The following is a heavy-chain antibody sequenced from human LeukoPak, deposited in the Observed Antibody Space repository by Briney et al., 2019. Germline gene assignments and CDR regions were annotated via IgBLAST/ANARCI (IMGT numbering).Heavy chain of an antibody. J-gene: IGHJ4*02. V-gene: IGHV1-24*01. D-gene: IGHD6-13*01. CDR2: FDPEDGET. Sequence: ASVKVSCKVSGYTLTELSMHWVRQAPGKGLEWMGGFDPEDGETIYAQKFQGRVTMTEDTSTDTAYMELSSLKASDTAMYYCARRAGAGSSWYADYWGQGTLVTVSS. CDR3: ARRAGAGSSWYADY. CDR1: GYTLTELS.